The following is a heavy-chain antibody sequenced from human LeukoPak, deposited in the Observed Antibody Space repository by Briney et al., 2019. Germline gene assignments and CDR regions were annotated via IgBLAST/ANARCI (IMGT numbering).Heavy chain of an antibody. Sequence: ASVKVSCKASGYTFTSYYMHWVRQAPGQGLEWMGIINPSGGSTSYARKFQGRVTMTRDTSTSTVYMELSSLRSEDTAVYYCARVRPSDYDILTGYGFDYWGQGTLVTVSS. CDR2: INPSGGST. D-gene: IGHD3-9*01. CDR1: GYTFTSYY. CDR3: ARVRPSDYDILTGYGFDY. V-gene: IGHV1-46*01. J-gene: IGHJ4*02.